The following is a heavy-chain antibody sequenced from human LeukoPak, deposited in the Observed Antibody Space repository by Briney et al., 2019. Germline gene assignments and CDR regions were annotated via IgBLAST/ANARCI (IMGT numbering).Heavy chain of an antibody. J-gene: IGHJ4*02. V-gene: IGHV4-39*01. CDR1: GGSISSSSYY. CDR2: IYYSGST. CDR3: ACSGSYSFDFDY. D-gene: IGHD1-26*01. Sequence: SEILSLTCTVSGGSISSSSYYWGWIRQPPGKGLEWIGSIYYSGSTYYNPSLKSRVTISVDTSKNQFSLKLSSVTAADTAVYYCACSGSYSFDFDYWGQGTLVTVSS.